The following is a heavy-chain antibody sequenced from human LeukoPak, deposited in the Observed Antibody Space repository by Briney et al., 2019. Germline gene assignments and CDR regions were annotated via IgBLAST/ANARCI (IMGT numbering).Heavy chain of an antibody. CDR3: ARGVPDYSGYVANNWFDP. Sequence: SETLSLTCTVSGGSISSGDYYWSWIRQPPGKGLEWIGYIYYSGSTYCNPSLKSRVTISVDTSKNQFSLKLSSVTAADTAVYYCARGVPDYSGYVANNWFDPWGQGTLVTVSS. V-gene: IGHV4-30-4*01. J-gene: IGHJ5*02. CDR2: IYYSGST. CDR1: GGSISSGDYY. D-gene: IGHD5-12*01.